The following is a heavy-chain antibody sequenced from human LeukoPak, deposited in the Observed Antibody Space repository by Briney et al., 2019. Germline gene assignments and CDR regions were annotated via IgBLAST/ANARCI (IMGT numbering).Heavy chain of an antibody. CDR3: ARAQVGTPTDC. Sequence: GGSLRLSCAASGFTLSSYTMYWVRQAPGRGLVWVARFTSDGNSMTYADFVKGRYTVSRDIAKNTLYLQMNSLRAEDTAVYYCARAQVGTPTDCWGQGTLVTVSS. J-gene: IGHJ4*02. V-gene: IGHV3-74*01. D-gene: IGHD1-26*01. CDR2: FTSDGNSM. CDR1: GFTLSSYT.